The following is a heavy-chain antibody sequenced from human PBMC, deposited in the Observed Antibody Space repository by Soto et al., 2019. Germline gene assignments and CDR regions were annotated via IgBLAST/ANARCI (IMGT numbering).Heavy chain of an antibody. V-gene: IGHV3-7*01. CDR3: ARDGNNWTDFHY. CDR2: IKEDGSKK. J-gene: IGHJ4*02. CDR1: GFTFRTYW. D-gene: IGHD1-20*01. Sequence: EVQLVESGGGLVQPGGSLRLSCAASGFTFRTYWMNWVRQAPGKGLEWVANIKEDGSKKNFVDSVKGRFTISTDNAKKVLYLQINSQDSEYTAVYYLARDGNNWTDFHYSVQGTQVTVPS.